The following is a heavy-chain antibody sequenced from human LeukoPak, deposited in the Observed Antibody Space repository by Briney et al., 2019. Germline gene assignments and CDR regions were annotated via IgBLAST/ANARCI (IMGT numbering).Heavy chain of an antibody. Sequence: PGGSLRLSCAASGFSFSSYTMNWARQAPGKGLEWLSFISGRGNTIYYADSVEGRFTISRDNAKDSLFLQMNSLRDEDTAVYYCARDAYYSDASGYYQDYWGQGTLVTVSS. CDR2: ISGRGNTI. V-gene: IGHV3-48*02. CDR3: ARDAYYSDASGYYQDY. D-gene: IGHD3-22*01. CDR1: GFSFSSYT. J-gene: IGHJ4*02.